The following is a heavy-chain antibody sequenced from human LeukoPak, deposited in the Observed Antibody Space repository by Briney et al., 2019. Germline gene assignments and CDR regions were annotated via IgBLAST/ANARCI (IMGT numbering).Heavy chain of an antibody. CDR3: ARDTGTTVTTYFDY. CDR2: ISWNSGII. J-gene: IGHJ4*02. V-gene: IGHV3-9*01. Sequence: GGSLRLSCAASGFTFHDYAMHWVRQAPGKGLEWVSGISWNSGIIGYADSVKGRFTTSRDNAKNSLYLQMNSLRAEDTAVYYCARDTGTTVTTYFDYWGQGTLVTVSS. D-gene: IGHD4-17*01. CDR1: GFTFHDYA.